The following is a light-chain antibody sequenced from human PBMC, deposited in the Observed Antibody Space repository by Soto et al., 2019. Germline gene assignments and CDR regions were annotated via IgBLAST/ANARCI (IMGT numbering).Light chain of an antibody. J-gene: IGLJ2*01. CDR2: EVS. CDR1: SSDVGGYKY. V-gene: IGLV2-14*01. CDR3: SSKSSGSTPML. Sequence: QPVLTQPASLSGSPGQSITISCTGTSSDVGGYKYVSWYQHHPGEAPKLIIYEVSNRPSGVSNRFSGSKSGNTASLTISGLQAEDESHYYCSSKSSGSTPMLFGGGTKVTVL.